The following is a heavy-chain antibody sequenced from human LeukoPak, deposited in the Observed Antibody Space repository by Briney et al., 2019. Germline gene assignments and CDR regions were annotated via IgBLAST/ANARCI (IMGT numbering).Heavy chain of an antibody. CDR3: ARELITMVRGDIGIIDY. CDR2: IYTSGST. V-gene: IGHV4-4*07. J-gene: IGHJ4*02. Sequence: SETLSLTCTVSGGSISSYYWSWIRQPAGKGLEWIGRIYTSGSTNYNPSLKSRVTMSVDTSKNQFSLKLSSVTAADTAVYYCARELITMVRGDIGIIDYWGQGTLVTVSS. D-gene: IGHD3-10*01. CDR1: GGSISSYY.